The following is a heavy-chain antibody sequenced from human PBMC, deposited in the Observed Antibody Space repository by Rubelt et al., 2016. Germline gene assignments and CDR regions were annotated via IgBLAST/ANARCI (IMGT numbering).Heavy chain of an antibody. J-gene: IGHJ4*02. CDR1: GGSFSGYS. Sequence: QVQLQQWGEGLLKPSETLSLTCVVSGGSFSGYSWSWVRQPPEKGLEWIGDVNHAAVTVYSPSLKSRVTISLDTSKNQFPLILSSVTAADTAVYYCARQGSGSDYWGQGTLVTVSS. CDR3: ARQGSGSDY. D-gene: IGHD1-26*01. V-gene: IGHV4-34*02. CDR2: VNHAAVT.